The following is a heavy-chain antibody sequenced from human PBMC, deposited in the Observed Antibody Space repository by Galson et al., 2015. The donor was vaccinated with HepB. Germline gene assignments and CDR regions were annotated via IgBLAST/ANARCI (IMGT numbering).Heavy chain of an antibody. V-gene: IGHV3-21*01. CDR3: ARAPYSSSWHPY. D-gene: IGHD6-13*01. J-gene: IGHJ4*02. CDR1: GFTFSSYA. Sequence: SLRLSCAASGFTFSSYAMSWVRQAPGKGLEWVSSISSSSSYIYYADSVKGRFTISRDNAKNSLYLQMNSLRAEDTAVYYCARAPYSSSWHPYWGQGTLVTVSS. CDR2: ISSSSSYI.